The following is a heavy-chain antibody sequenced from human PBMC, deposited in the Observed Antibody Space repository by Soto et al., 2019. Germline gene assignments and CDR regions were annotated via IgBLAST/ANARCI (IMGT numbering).Heavy chain of an antibody. CDR1: GFTFTSYS. D-gene: IGHD2-2*01. CDR3: ARDLPGYCSTTNCYYYFDF. J-gene: IGHJ4*02. V-gene: IGHV3-7*03. CDR2: IRQDGHEK. Sequence: EVQLVESGGALVQPGGSLRLSCAVSGFTFTSYSMSWVRQAPGEGLEWVANIRQDGHEKYYVDSVRDRFTISRDNAQNSLYLQMDSLRAEDTAMYYCARDLPGYCSTTNCYYYFDFWGQGTLVTVSS.